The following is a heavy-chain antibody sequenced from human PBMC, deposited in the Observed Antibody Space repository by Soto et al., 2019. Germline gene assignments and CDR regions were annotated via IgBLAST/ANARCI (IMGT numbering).Heavy chain of an antibody. D-gene: IGHD7-27*01. CDR2: ISGSGGST. CDR1: GFTFSIFA. J-gene: IGHJ4*02. V-gene: IGHV3-23*01. CDR3: SKEVSLGSTVDLGY. Sequence: GGSLRLSCAASGFTFSIFAMSWVRQSPGKGLEWVSTISGSGGSTYYADAVKGRFTISRDNSMGTLYLQMKSLRVEDTAIYYCSKEVSLGSTVDLGYWGQGALVTVSS.